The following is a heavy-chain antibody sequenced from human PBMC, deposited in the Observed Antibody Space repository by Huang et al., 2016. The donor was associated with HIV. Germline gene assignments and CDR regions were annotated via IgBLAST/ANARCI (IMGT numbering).Heavy chain of an antibody. CDR1: GYNFSSHA. D-gene: IGHD1-1*01. V-gene: IGHV1-3*01. J-gene: IGHJ4*02. CDR2: INGVNSDT. Sequence: QVQLVQSGAEVKKPGTSVKVSCKSSGYNFSSHALHWLRQASGQRPEWMGWINGVNSDTKYSQKCEGRVHITSYPSADIGYMELNSLLSEDTAVYYCAGDPLDNRRHFDFLGQGSLVTVSS. CDR3: AGDPLDNRRHFDF.